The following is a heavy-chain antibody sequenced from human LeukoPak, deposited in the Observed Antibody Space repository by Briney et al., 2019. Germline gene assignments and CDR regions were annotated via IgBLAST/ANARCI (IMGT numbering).Heavy chain of an antibody. CDR1: GYTLTELS. CDR2: FDPEDGET. D-gene: IGHD3-22*01. V-gene: IGHV1-24*01. J-gene: IGHJ4*02. Sequence: ASVKVSCKVSGYTLTELSMHWVRQAPGKGLEWMGGFDPEDGETIYAQKFQGRVTMTEDTSTDTAYMELSRLRSDDTAVYYCARAGPYYYDSSGYYNFDYWGQGTLVTVSS. CDR3: ARAGPYYYDSSGYYNFDY.